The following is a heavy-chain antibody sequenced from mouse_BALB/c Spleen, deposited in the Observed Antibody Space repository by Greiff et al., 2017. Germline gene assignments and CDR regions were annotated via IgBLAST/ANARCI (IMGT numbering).Heavy chain of an antibody. Sequence: VQLQQSGTVLARPGASVKMSCKASGYSFTSYWMHWVKQRPGQGLEWIGAIYPGNSDTSYNQKFKGKAKLTAVTSASTAYMELSSLTNEDSAVYYCTRNYYGSSYFDYWGQGTTLTVSS. J-gene: IGHJ2*01. CDR1: GYSFTSYW. CDR2: IYPGNSDT. D-gene: IGHD1-1*01. CDR3: TRNYYGSSYFDY. V-gene: IGHV1-5*01.